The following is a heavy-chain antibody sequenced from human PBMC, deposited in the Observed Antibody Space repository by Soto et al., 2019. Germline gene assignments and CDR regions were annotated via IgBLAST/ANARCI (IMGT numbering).Heavy chain of an antibody. CDR3: ASPALKYSGYDWSGTGGYYYGMDV. V-gene: IGHV1-2*04. CDR2: INPNSGGT. D-gene: IGHD5-12*01. J-gene: IGHJ6*02. CDR1: GYTFTGYY. Sequence: ASVKVSCKASGYTFTGYYMHWVRQAPGQGLEWMGWINPNSGGTNYAQKFQGWVTMTRDTSISTAYMELSRLRAEDTAVYYCASPALKYSGYDWSGTGGYYYGMDVWGQGTTVTVSS.